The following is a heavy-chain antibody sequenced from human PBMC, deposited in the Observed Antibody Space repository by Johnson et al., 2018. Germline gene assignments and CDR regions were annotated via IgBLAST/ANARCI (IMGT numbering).Heavy chain of an antibody. CDR3: AGAYGSGTPPFDP. J-gene: IGHJ5*02. CDR1: EFTFSSYS. V-gene: IGHV3-21*06. D-gene: IGHD3-10*01. Sequence: VQLVQSGGGLVKPGGSLRLSCAVSEFTFSSYSMNWVRQAPGKGLEWVSSISSVSTYIYYADSVKGRFTISRENTGNSLYLQMNSLRAEDTAIYYGAGAYGSGTPPFDPWGQGTLVTVSS. CDR2: ISSVSTYI.